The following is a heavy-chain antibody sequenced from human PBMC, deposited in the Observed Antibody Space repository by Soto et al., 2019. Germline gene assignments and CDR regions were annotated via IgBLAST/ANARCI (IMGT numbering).Heavy chain of an antibody. CDR2: IIPILGTA. D-gene: IGHD4-17*01. CDR3: ARDRYGDYAAYGMDV. V-gene: IGHV1-69*13. Sequence: GASVKVSCEASGGSFSSYAISWVRQAPGQGLEWMGGIIPILGTANYAQKFQGRVTITADESTSTAYMELSSLRSEDTAVYYCARDRYGDYAAYGMDVWGQGTTVTVSS. J-gene: IGHJ6*02. CDR1: GGSFSSYA.